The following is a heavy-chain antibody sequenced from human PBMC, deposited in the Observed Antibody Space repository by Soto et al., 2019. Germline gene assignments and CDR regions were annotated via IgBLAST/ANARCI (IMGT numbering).Heavy chain of an antibody. CDR1: GGSISSCGYS. Sequence: SETLSLTCAVSGGSISSCGYSWSWIRQPPGKGLEWIGYIYHSGSTYYNPSLKSRVTISVDRSKNQFSLKLSSVTAADTAVYYCARRYGWAFDIWGQGTMVTVSS. J-gene: IGHJ3*02. V-gene: IGHV4-30-2*01. CDR2: IYHSGST. CDR3: ARRYGWAFDI. D-gene: IGHD3-16*01.